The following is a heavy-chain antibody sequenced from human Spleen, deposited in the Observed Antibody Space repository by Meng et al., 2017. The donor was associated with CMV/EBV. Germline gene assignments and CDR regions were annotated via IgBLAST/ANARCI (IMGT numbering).Heavy chain of an antibody. CDR1: GFTFSNYD. V-gene: IGHV3-13*01. D-gene: IGHD6-13*01. CDR2: IGTAGDT. Sequence: GESLKISCAASGFTFSNYDMHWVRQATGKGLEWVSGIGTAGDTHYSGSVKGRITISRENAKNSLYLQMNSLRTGDTAVYYCARGSSSWFNYYYGMDVWGQGTTVTVS. J-gene: IGHJ6*02. CDR3: ARGSSSWFNYYYGMDV.